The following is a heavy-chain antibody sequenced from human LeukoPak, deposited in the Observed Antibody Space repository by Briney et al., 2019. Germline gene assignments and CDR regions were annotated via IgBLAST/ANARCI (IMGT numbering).Heavy chain of an antibody. Sequence: SETLSLTCSVFGDSISKSSYYWGWIRQPPGKGLEWIGTMGYIGSTFQNPSLQSRAILSVDKSKNQFFLKLNSVAAADTAVYYCASFTVAFDSWGQGTLVTVSS. V-gene: IGHV4-39*01. D-gene: IGHD4-11*01. CDR2: MGYIGST. J-gene: IGHJ4*02. CDR1: GDSISKSSYY. CDR3: ASFTVAFDS.